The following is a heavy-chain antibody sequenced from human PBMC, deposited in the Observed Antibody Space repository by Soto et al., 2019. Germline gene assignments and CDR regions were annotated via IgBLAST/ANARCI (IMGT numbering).Heavy chain of an antibody. CDR1: GGTLGSYA. D-gene: IGHD2-2*01. CDR2: IIPIPGTA. Sequence: QVQLVQSGAEVKKPGSSVKVSCKASGGTLGSYAISWVRQAPGQGLEWMGGIIPIPGTANYAQKFQVRVTIAAEESTSTAYMELRSLRSEDTAVYYCARSQGSSTSLEIYYYYYYGMDVWGQGTTVTVSS. V-gene: IGHV1-69*01. J-gene: IGHJ6*02. CDR3: ARSQGSSTSLEIYYYYYYGMDV.